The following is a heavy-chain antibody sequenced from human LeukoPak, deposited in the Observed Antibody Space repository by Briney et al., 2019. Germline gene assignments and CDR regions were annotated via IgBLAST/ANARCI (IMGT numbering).Heavy chain of an antibody. CDR2: MHKSGVT. V-gene: IGHV4-39*02. CDR1: GGSISSSTYY. CDR3: AREVPSSYSSPWYSPLDNWFDP. J-gene: IGHJ5*02. D-gene: IGHD6-19*01. Sequence: SETLSLTCTVSGGSISSSTYYWGWIRQPPGKGFEWIGNMHKSGVTSYNPSLKSRVTISIDTSTNQFSLMLNSVTAADTAVYYCAREVPSSYSSPWYSPLDNWFDPWGQGTLVTVSS.